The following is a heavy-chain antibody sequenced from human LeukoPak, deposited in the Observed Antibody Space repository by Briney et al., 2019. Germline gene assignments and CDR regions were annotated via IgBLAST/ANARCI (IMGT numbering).Heavy chain of an antibody. D-gene: IGHD1-26*01. Sequence: PGGSLRLSCAASGFTFSNAWMSWVRQAPGKGLEWVGRIKSKIDGGTTDYAAPVKGRFTISRDDSKNTLYLQMNSLKTEDTAMYYCTTDDVEWEPDYWGQGTLVTVSS. V-gene: IGHV3-15*01. CDR2: IKSKIDGGTT. CDR1: GFTFSNAW. J-gene: IGHJ4*02. CDR3: TTDDVEWEPDY.